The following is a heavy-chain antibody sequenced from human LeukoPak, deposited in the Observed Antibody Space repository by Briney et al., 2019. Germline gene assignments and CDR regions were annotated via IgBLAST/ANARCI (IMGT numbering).Heavy chain of an antibody. CDR1: GYSISSGYY. CDR2: IYHSGST. CDR3: ARRASRYYYYYYMDV. V-gene: IGHV4-38-2*02. J-gene: IGHJ6*03. Sequence: KASETLSLTCTVSGYSISSGYYWGWIRQPPGKGLEWIGSIYHSGSTYYNPSLKSRVTISVDTSKNQFSLKPSSVTAADTAVYYCARRASRYYYYYYMDVWGKGTTVTVSS.